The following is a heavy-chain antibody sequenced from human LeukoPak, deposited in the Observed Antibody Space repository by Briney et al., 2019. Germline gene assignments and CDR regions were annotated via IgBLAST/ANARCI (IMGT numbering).Heavy chain of an antibody. CDR3: AREQYCSGGSCPDY. V-gene: IGHV1-2*02. Sequence: GASVKVSCKASGGTFSSYAISWVRQAPGQGLEWMGWINPNSGGTNYAQKFQGRVTMTRDTSISTAYMELSRLRSDDTAVYYCAREQYCSGGSCPDYWGQGTLVTVSS. CDR1: GGTFSSYA. CDR2: INPNSGGT. J-gene: IGHJ4*02. D-gene: IGHD2-15*01.